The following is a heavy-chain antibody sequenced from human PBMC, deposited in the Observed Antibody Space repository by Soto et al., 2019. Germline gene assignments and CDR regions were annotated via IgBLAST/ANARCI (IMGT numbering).Heavy chain of an antibody. CDR1: SYA. Sequence: SYAMSWVRQAPGKGLEWVSAISGSGGSTYYADSVKGRFTISRDNSKNTLYLQMNSLRAEDTAVYYCAKYTGAAAYYYYGMDVWGQGTTVTGLL. J-gene: IGHJ6*02. D-gene: IGHD6-13*01. V-gene: IGHV3-23*01. CDR3: AKYTGAAAYYYYGMDV. CDR2: ISGSGGST.